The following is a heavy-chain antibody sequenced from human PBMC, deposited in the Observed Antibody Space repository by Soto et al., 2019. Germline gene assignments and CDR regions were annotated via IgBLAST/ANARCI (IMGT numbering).Heavy chain of an antibody. J-gene: IGHJ6*02. Sequence: PGGSLRLSCAASGFTFSSYEVNWVRQAPGKGLEWVSYISSSGSTIYYADSVKGRFTISRDNAKNSLYLQMNSLRAEDTAVYYCARGKRDGAARLWNYYYYGMDVWGQGTTVTVSS. CDR1: GFTFSSYE. D-gene: IGHD6-6*01. V-gene: IGHV3-48*03. CDR3: ARGKRDGAARLWNYYYYGMDV. CDR2: ISSSGSTI.